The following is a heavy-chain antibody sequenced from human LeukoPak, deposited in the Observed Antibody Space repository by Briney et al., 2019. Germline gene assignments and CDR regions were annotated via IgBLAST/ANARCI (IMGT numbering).Heavy chain of an antibody. Sequence: GGSLRLSCAASGFTFSRYAMSWVRQAPGKGLEWVSALGVSVSGYGGSTYYADSVKGRFTISRDNSKNTLYLQMNSLRDEDTAVHYCAKHGIGRGPDSWGQGTLVTVSS. D-gene: IGHD1-1*01. V-gene: IGHV3-23*01. CDR1: GFTFSRYA. J-gene: IGHJ4*02. CDR2: LGVSVSGYGGST. CDR3: AKHGIGRGPDS.